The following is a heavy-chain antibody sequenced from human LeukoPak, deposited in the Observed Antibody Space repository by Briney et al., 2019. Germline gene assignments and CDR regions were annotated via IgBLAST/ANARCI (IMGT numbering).Heavy chain of an antibody. D-gene: IGHD3-10*01. CDR1: GFTFSSYA. CDR2: ISGSGGST. J-gene: IGHJ4*02. Sequence: PGGSLRLSCAASGFTFSSYAMSWVRQAPGKGLEWVSAISGSGGSTYYADSVKGRFTISRDNSKNTLYLQMNSLRAEDTAVYYCAKGGEGYYYGSGAARRQQNYYFDYWGQGTLVTVSS. CDR3: AKGGEGYYYGSGAARRQQNYYFDY. V-gene: IGHV3-23*01.